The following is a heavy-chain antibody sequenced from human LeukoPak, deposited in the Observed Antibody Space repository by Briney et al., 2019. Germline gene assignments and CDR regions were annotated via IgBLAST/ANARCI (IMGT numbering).Heavy chain of an antibody. J-gene: IGHJ4*02. Sequence: GGSLRLSCEASGSGMPFSSYGLHWVRQAPGKGLEWVAIIWYDGSNKYYADSVKGRFTISKDTSKNTLYLQMNSLRAEDTAVYYCAPDGDGYNSDYWGQGTLVTVSS. CDR3: APDGDGYNSDY. CDR1: GSGMPFSSYG. CDR2: IWYDGSNK. D-gene: IGHD5-24*01. V-gene: IGHV3-33*01.